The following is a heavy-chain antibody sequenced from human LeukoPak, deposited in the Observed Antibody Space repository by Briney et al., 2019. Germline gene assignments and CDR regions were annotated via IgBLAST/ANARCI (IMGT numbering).Heavy chain of an antibody. D-gene: IGHD2-15*01. Sequence: PSQTLSLTCTVSGGSISSGSYYWSWIRQPAGKGLEWIGRIYTSGSTNYNPSLKSRVTISVDTSKNQFSLKLSSVTAADTAVYYCARVVGPSEGGWFDPWGQGTLVTVSS. V-gene: IGHV4-61*02. J-gene: IGHJ5*02. CDR1: GGSISSGSYY. CDR3: ARVVGPSEGGWFDP. CDR2: IYTSGST.